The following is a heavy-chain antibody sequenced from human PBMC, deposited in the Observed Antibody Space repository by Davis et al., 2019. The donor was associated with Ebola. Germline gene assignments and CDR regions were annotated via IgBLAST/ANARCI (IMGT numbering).Heavy chain of an antibody. D-gene: IGHD3-10*01. Sequence: AASVKVSCKASGYTFTSYYMHWVRQAPGQGLEWMGIINPSGGSTSYAQKFQGRVTMTRDTSTSTVYMELSSLRSEDTAVYYCARGLGVLLWFREHAFDYWGQGTLVTVSS. CDR2: INPSGGST. V-gene: IGHV1-46*01. CDR1: GYTFTSYY. J-gene: IGHJ4*02. CDR3: ARGLGVLLWFREHAFDY.